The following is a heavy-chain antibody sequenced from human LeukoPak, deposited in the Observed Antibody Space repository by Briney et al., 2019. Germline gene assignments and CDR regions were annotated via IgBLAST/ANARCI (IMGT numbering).Heavy chain of an antibody. CDR3: ASSYYYGSGSTGLFDY. Sequence: ASVKVSCKASGYTFTGYYMHWVRQAPGQGLEWMGWINPNSGGTNYAQKFQGRVTMTRDTSISTAYMELSRLRSDDTAVYYCASSYYYGSGSTGLFDYWGQGTLVTVSS. CDR2: INPNSGGT. D-gene: IGHD3-10*01. V-gene: IGHV1-2*02. J-gene: IGHJ4*02. CDR1: GYTFTGYY.